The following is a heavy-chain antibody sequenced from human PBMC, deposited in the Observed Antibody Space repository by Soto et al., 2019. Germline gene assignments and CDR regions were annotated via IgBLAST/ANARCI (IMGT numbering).Heavy chain of an antibody. CDR1: GGSISSGDYY. D-gene: IGHD3-22*01. V-gene: IGHV4-30-4*01. CDR3: ARGSTYYYDSSGYYYYY. J-gene: IGHJ4*02. Sequence: SETLSLTCTVSGGSISSGDYYWSWIRQPPGKGLEWIGYIYYSGSTYYNPSLKSRVTISVDTSKNQFSLKLSSVTAADTAVYYCARGSTYYYDSSGYYYYYWGQGTLVTVSS. CDR2: IYYSGST.